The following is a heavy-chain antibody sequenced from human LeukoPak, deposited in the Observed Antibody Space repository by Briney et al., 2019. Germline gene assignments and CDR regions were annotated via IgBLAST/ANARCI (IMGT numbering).Heavy chain of an antibody. Sequence: ASVKVSCKASGGSFSSNIIGWVRQAPGQGLEWMGGIVPIFGKTKYAQKFQGRVTITTDESSSTAYMEFSSLRSDDTATYYCARGWGIPAPISWFDPWGQGTLVTVSS. V-gene: IGHV1-69*05. D-gene: IGHD2-2*01. J-gene: IGHJ5*02. CDR3: ARGWGIPAPISWFDP. CDR2: IVPIFGKT. CDR1: GGSFSSNI.